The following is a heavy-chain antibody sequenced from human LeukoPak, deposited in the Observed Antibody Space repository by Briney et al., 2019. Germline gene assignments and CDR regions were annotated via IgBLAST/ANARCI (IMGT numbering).Heavy chain of an antibody. CDR1: GYTFTSYD. J-gene: IGHJ4*02. V-gene: IGHV1-8*01. CDR3: ARGGSYYGSGSYDY. CDR2: MNPNSGNT. D-gene: IGHD3-10*01. Sequence: GASVKVSCKASGYTFTSYDINWVRQATGQGLEWMGWMNPNSGNTGYAQKFQGRVTMTRNTSMSTAYMELSSLRSEDTAVYYCARGGSYYGSGSYDYWGQGTLVTVSS.